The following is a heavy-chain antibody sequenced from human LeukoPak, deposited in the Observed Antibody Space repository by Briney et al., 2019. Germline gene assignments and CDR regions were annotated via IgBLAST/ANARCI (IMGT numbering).Heavy chain of an antibody. CDR3: ARVISTSSFVFDY. CDR2: ISGSGGST. D-gene: IGHD6-6*01. J-gene: IGHJ4*02. Sequence: PGGSLRLSCAASGFTFTNYAMSWVRQAPGEGLEWVSGISGSGGSTYYADSGKGRFTISRDSSTRTLYLQMNSLRVEDTAVYFCARVISTSSFVFDYWGQGTLVTVSP. V-gene: IGHV3-23*01. CDR1: GFTFTNYA.